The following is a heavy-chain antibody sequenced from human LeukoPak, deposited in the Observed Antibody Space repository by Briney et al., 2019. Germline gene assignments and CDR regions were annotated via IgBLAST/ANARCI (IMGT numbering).Heavy chain of an antibody. CDR1: GFTFSSYG. Sequence: GGSLRLSCAASGFTFSSYGMSWVRQAPGKGLEWVSTISGRGGSTFYADSVKGRFTISRDNARNTLYLQMNSLRSEDTAVYYCAWASELATTVYYYYYMDVWGKGTTVTVSS. J-gene: IGHJ6*03. V-gene: IGHV3-23*01. D-gene: IGHD4-17*01. CDR3: AWASELATTVYYYYYMDV. CDR2: ISGRGGST.